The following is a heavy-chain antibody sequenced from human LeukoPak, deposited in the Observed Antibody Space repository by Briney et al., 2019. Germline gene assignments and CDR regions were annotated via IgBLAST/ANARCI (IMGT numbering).Heavy chain of an antibody. CDR1: GFTVDSNY. D-gene: IGHD3-10*01. CDR2: IYSGGST. Sequence: GGPLRLSCAASGFTVDSNYMSWVRQAPGKGLEWVSVIYSGGSTYYADSVKGRFTISRDNSKNTLYLQMNSLRAEDTAVYYCAKKGVLWFGGYYMDVWGKGTTVTVSS. CDR3: AKKGVLWFGGYYMDV. J-gene: IGHJ6*03. V-gene: IGHV3-53*01.